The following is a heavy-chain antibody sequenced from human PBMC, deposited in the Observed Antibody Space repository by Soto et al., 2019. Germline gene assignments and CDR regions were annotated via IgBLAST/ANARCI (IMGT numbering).Heavy chain of an antibody. CDR2: IPGSGGST. J-gene: IGHJ4*02. Sequence: EVQLLESGGGLVQPGGSLRLSCAASGFTFSSYAMSWVRQSPGKGLEWVSAIPGSGGSTYYAGSVKGRFTISRDNSKNTLYLQMNNLRVEDPAVYYCAKIGPSSSVSLPLVLLDYWGQGALVTVSS. CDR1: GFTFSSYA. CDR3: AKIGPSSSVSLPLVLLDY. V-gene: IGHV3-23*01. D-gene: IGHD6-6*01.